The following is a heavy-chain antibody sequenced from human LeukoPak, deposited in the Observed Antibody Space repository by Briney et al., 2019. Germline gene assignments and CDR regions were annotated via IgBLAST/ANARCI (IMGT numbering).Heavy chain of an antibody. D-gene: IGHD2-15*01. Sequence: SETLSLTCTVSGYSISSGYYWGWTRQPPGKGLEWIGSIYHSGSTYYNPSLKSRVTISVDTSKNQFSLKLSSVTAADTAVYYCARVGLLQTPDPWGQGTLVTVSS. J-gene: IGHJ5*02. CDR3: ARVGLLQTPDP. V-gene: IGHV4-38-2*02. CDR1: GYSISSGYY. CDR2: IYHSGST.